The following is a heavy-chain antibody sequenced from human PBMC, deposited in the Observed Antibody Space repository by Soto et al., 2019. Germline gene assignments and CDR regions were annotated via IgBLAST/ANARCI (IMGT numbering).Heavy chain of an antibody. CDR2: IYYSGST. CDR3: ARGGTYDSSGYHFDY. D-gene: IGHD3-22*01. Sequence: PSETLSLTCTVSGGSISSYYWSWIRQPPGKGLEWIGYIYYSGSTNYNPSLKSRVTISVDTSKNQFSLKLSSVTAADTAVYYCARGGTYDSSGYHFDYWGQGTLVTVSS. V-gene: IGHV4-59*01. J-gene: IGHJ4*02. CDR1: GGSISSYY.